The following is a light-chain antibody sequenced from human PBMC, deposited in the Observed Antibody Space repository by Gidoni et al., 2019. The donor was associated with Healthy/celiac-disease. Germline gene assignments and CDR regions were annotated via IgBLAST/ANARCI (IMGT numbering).Light chain of an antibody. CDR1: SSDVGRSNL. J-gene: IGLJ1*01. Sequence: QSALPQPASVSGSPGQSITISCTVTSSDVGRSNLVSWYQQHTGKAPKLMIYEGSKRPSGVSNRFSGSKSGNTASLTIAGLQAEDEADYYCCSYAGSSTFYVFGTGTKVTVL. V-gene: IGLV2-23*01. CDR3: CSYAGSSTFYV. CDR2: EGS.